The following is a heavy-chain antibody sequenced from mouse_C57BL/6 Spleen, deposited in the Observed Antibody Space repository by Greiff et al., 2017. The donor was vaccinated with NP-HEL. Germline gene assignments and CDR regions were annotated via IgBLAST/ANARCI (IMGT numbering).Heavy chain of an antibody. CDR2: IDPSDSGT. CDR3: ASYGSSPYAMDY. V-gene: IGHV1-52*01. Sequence: QVQLQQPGAELVRPGSSVKLSCKASGYTFTSYWMHWVKQRPIQGLEWIGNIDPSDSGTHYNQKFKDKATLTVDKSSSTAYMQLSSLTSEDSAVYYCASYGSSPYAMDYWGQGTSVTVSS. D-gene: IGHD1-1*01. CDR1: GYTFTSYW. J-gene: IGHJ4*01.